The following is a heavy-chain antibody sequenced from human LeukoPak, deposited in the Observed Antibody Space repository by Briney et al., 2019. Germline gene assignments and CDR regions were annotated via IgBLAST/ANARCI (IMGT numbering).Heavy chain of an antibody. J-gene: IGHJ4*02. CDR3: ARGRAAAD. CDR1: GYTFTYND. Sequence: ASVKVSCKPSGYTFTYNDINWVRQATRQRLEWMGWMNPGTANTGYSQKFQRRLAMTADTSINTAYMELSGLTSEDTAVYYCARGRAAADWGQGTLVTVSS. V-gene: IGHV1-8*01. D-gene: IGHD2-15*01. CDR2: MNPGTANT.